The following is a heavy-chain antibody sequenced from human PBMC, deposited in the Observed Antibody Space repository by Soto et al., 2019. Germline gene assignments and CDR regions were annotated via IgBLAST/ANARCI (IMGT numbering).Heavy chain of an antibody. CDR2: IFPKFGTT. CDR1: GDTDTNYV. Sequence: QLQLVQSGAEVKKPGSSVKVSCKASGDTDTNYVISWVRQAPGQGLEWMGGIFPKFGTTYSAQKLQDRLKITADESTSTVYMQLSSLRLDDTAVYYCEAEMTFGKLSVVWGQGTTVTVSS. V-gene: IGHV1-69*01. D-gene: IGHD3-16*02. CDR3: EAEMTFGKLSVV. J-gene: IGHJ6*02.